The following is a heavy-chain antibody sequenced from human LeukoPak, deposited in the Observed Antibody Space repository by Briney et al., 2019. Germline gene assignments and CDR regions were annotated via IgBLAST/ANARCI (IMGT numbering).Heavy chain of an antibody. J-gene: IGHJ4*02. CDR2: ISSDVSYK. D-gene: IGHD3-10*01. Sequence: GGSLRLSCAASGFTFSSYGMHWVRQAPGKGLEWVAVISSDVSYKYYADSVKGRFTISRDNSKNTLYLQMNSLRAEDTAVYYYAKESLSFFDSWGQGTLVTVSS. V-gene: IGHV3-30*18. CDR3: AKESLSFFDS. CDR1: GFTFSSYG.